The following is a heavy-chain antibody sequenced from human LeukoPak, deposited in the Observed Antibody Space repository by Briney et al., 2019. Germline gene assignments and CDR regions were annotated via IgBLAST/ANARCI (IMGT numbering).Heavy chain of an antibody. J-gene: IGHJ5*02. CDR1: GGPIRSNNYY. CDR3: ARHVSRSWLGGWLVP. D-gene: IGHD6-13*01. Sequence: PSETLTLTCSVSGGPIRSNNYYWAWIRQPPGKGLEWIGSIYNSATPYYNPSLKSRVTSPADMSKNQFSLRLPSVTAADTATYYCARHVSRSWLGGWLVPWGQKALVTLSS. V-gene: IGHV4-39*01. CDR2: IYNSATP.